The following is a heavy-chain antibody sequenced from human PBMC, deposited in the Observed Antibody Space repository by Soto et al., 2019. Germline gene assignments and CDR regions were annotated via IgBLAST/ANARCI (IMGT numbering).Heavy chain of an antibody. CDR3: ARALSDTAMANWFDP. D-gene: IGHD5-18*01. V-gene: IGHV4-59*01. Sequence: QVQLQESGPGLVKPSETLSLTCTVSGGSISSYYWSWIRQPPGKGLEWIGYIYYSGSTNYNPSLKSRVPLPVDTSKNQFSLKLSSVTAADTAVYYCARALSDTAMANWFDPWGQGTLVTVSS. CDR2: IYYSGST. CDR1: GGSISSYY. J-gene: IGHJ5*02.